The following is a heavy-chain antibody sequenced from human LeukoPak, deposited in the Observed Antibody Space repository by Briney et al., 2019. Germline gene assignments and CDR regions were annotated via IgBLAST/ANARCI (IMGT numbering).Heavy chain of an antibody. V-gene: IGHV1-18*01. CDR2: ISAYNGNT. D-gene: IGHD3-22*01. J-gene: IGHJ4*02. CDR3: ARDPISSGYYQPVDY. CDR1: GYTFTSYG. Sequence: GASVKVSCKASGYTFTSYGISWVRQAPGQGLEWMGWISAYNGNTNYAQKLQGRVTMTTDTSTSTAYMELRSPRSDDTAVYYCARDPISSGYYQPVDYWGQGTLVTVSS.